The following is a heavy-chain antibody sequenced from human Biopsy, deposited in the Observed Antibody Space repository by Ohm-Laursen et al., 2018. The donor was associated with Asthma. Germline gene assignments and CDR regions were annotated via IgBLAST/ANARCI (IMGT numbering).Heavy chain of an antibody. J-gene: IGHJ4*02. V-gene: IGHV4-31*11. CDR3: ARAQDYYDSRGYYRSFAY. CDR1: SGAITSGGYY. D-gene: IGHD3-22*01. CDR2: IYYSGST. Sequence: SQTLSLTCAVSSGAITSGGYYWTWIRQHPGKGLEWNGFIYYSGSTYYNPSLKSRVSISIDTSKNQFSLKLSSVTAAVTAVYYCARAQDYYDSRGYYRSFAYWGQGTLVTFSS.